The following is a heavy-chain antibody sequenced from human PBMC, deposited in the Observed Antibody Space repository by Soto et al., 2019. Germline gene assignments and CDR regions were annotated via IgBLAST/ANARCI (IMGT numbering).Heavy chain of an antibody. D-gene: IGHD3-16*01. Sequence: EVQLVESGGGLVKPGGSLRLSCAASGFTFSSYSMNWVRQAPGKGLEWVSSISSSSSYIYYAASVKGRFTISRDSAKNSLYRQMNSLRAEDTAVYYCARDFTYYYYYGMDVWGRGNTVTVSS. V-gene: IGHV3-21*01. CDR3: ARDFTYYYYYGMDV. CDR2: ISSSSSYI. CDR1: GFTFSSYS. J-gene: IGHJ6*02.